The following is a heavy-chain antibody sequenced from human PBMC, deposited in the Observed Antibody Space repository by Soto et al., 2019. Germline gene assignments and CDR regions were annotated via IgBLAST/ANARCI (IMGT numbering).Heavy chain of an antibody. Sequence: QVQLVESGGGVVQPGRSLRLSCAASGFTFSSYGMHWVRQAPGKGLEWVAVISYDGSNKYYADSVKGRFTISRDNSKNPLHLQMNSLRAEDTAVYYCAKERYSSGWYALHQHFDYWGQGTLVTVSS. D-gene: IGHD6-19*01. J-gene: IGHJ4*02. CDR2: ISYDGSNK. CDR1: GFTFSSYG. CDR3: AKERYSSGWYALHQHFDY. V-gene: IGHV3-30*18.